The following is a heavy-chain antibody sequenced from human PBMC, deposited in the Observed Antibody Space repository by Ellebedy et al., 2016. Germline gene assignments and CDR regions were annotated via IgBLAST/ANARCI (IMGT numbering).Heavy chain of an antibody. CDR2: INVVNGNT. Sequence: ASVKVSCKASGYTFTSYAMHWVRQAPGQRLEWMGWINVVNGNTKYSQKFQGRVTITRDTSASTGYMDLSNLRSEDTAVYYCARDGYSYGLIRTSMDVWGQGTTVTVSS. V-gene: IGHV1-3*01. J-gene: IGHJ6*02. CDR3: ARDGYSYGLIRTSMDV. D-gene: IGHD5-18*01. CDR1: GYTFTSYA.